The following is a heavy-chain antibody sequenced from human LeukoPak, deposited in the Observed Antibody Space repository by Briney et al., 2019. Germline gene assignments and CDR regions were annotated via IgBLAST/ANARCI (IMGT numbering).Heavy chain of an antibody. CDR2: IKQDGSEK. V-gene: IGHV3-7*01. J-gene: IGHJ6*03. D-gene: IGHD6-6*01. Sequence: GGSLRLSCAASGFTFSSYWMSWVRQAPGKGLEWVANIKQDGSEKYYVDSVKGRFTISRDNAKNSLYLQMNSLRAEDTAVYYCARENRGSSSSFGLYYYYYYYMDVWGKGTTVTVSS. CDR1: GFTFSSYW. CDR3: ARENRGSSSSFGLYYYYYYYMDV.